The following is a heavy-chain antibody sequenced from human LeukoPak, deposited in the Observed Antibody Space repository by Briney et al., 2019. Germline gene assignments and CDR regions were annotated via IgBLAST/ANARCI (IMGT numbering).Heavy chain of an antibody. CDR1: GFTFNAYS. CDR3: ARDIVDAAFH. V-gene: IGHV3-21*01. Sequence: PGGSLRLSCAASGFTFNAYSMNWVRQAPGKGLEWVSSIGSSGSYIYYADSVKGRFTISRDNAKNSLYLQMNSLRAEDTAVYYCARDIVDAAFHWGQGTLVTVSS. CDR2: IGSSGSYI. D-gene: IGHD3-16*02. J-gene: IGHJ4*02.